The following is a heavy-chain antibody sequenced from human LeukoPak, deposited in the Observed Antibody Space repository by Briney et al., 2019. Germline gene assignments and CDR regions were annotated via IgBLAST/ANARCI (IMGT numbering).Heavy chain of an antibody. CDR2: INPNTGVT. J-gene: IGHJ5*02. Sequence: ASVKVSFKASGYTFTGYYMHWVRQAPGQGLEWMGWINPNTGVTNYAQKFQGRVTLTRDTSIITAYMELTRLRSDDTAVYYCARDLKRDWFDPWGQGTLVTVSS. V-gene: IGHV1-2*02. CDR1: GYTFTGYY. CDR3: ARDLKRDWFDP.